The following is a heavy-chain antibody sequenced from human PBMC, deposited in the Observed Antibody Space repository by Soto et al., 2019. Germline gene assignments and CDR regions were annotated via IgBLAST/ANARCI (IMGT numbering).Heavy chain of an antibody. CDR3: ATFSYGSGSYVDH. CDR1: GGSISSGDFF. CDR2: ISYSGST. D-gene: IGHD3-10*01. Sequence: SETLSLTCTVSGGSISSGDFFWSWIRQSPGKGLEWIGHISYSGSTYYNPSLKGRITMSVDRFRNQFSLNLSSVTAADTAVYYCATFSYGSGSYVDHWGQGTLVTVSS. J-gene: IGHJ4*02. V-gene: IGHV4-30-4*01.